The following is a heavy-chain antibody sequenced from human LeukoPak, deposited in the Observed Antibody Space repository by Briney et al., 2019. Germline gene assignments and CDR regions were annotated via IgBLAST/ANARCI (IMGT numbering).Heavy chain of an antibody. CDR2: ISYDGSNK. CDR1: GFTVSSYA. J-gene: IGHJ4*02. Sequence: GGSLRLSCAASGFTVSSYAMSWVRQAPGKGLEWVAVISYDGSNKYYADSGKGRFTISRSNSKNTLYLQMNSLRAEDTAVYFCAKVEVVDYEYYFDYWGQGTLVTVSS. V-gene: IGHV3-30*18. D-gene: IGHD4-17*01. CDR3: AKVEVVDYEYYFDY.